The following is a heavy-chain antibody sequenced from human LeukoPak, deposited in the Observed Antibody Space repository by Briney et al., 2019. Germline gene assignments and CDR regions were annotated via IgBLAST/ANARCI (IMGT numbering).Heavy chain of an antibody. CDR3: ARSPGPLDY. J-gene: IGHJ4*02. CDR2: ISAYNGNT. Sequence: ASVKVSCKASGYTFTSYGISWVRQAPGQGLEWMGWISAYNGNTNYAQKFQGRVTMTRDTSISTAYMELSRLRSDDTAVYYCARSPGPLDYWGQGTLVTVSS. CDR1: GYTFTSYG. V-gene: IGHV1-18*01.